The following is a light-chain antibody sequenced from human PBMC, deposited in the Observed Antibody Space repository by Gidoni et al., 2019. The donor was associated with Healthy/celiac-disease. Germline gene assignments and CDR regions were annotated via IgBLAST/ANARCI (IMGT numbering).Light chain of an antibody. CDR2: WSS. CDR3: QQYYSTLT. V-gene: IGKV4-1*01. Sequence: DSVMTQSQDYLAVSLGERATINCKASQRVLYSSNNTNFLAWYQQTPGQPPKLLIYWSSTRESVVPDRFSGSGSGTYFTLTISILQAEDVAVYYCQQYYSTLTFGPGTKVDIK. CDR1: QRVLYSSNNTNF. J-gene: IGKJ3*01.